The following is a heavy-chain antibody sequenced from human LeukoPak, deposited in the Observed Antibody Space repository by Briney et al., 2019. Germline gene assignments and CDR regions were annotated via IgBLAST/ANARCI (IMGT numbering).Heavy chain of an antibody. J-gene: IGHJ3*02. CDR1: GFTFSSYA. Sequence: GGSLRLSCAASGFTFSSYAMSWVRQAPGKGPEWVSAISGSGGSTYYADSVKGRFTISRDNSKNTLYLQMNSLRAEDTAVYYCAKDRIVGTIGRAFDIWGQGTMVTASS. CDR3: AKDRIVGTIGRAFDI. D-gene: IGHD1-26*01. CDR2: ISGSGGST. V-gene: IGHV3-23*01.